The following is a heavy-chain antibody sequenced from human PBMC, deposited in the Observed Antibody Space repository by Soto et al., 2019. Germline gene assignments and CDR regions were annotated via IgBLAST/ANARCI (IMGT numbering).Heavy chain of an antibody. V-gene: IGHV2-26*01. Sequence: SGPTLVNPTETLTLTCTVSGFSLSNARMGVSWIRQPPGKALEWLAHIFSNDEKSYSTSLKSRLTISKDTSKSQVVLTMTNMDPVDTATYYCARILKKSSGWPQGQYNWFDPWGQGTLVTVSS. CDR3: ARILKKSSGWPQGQYNWFDP. J-gene: IGHJ5*02. CDR2: IFSNDEK. D-gene: IGHD6-19*01. CDR1: GFSLSNARMG.